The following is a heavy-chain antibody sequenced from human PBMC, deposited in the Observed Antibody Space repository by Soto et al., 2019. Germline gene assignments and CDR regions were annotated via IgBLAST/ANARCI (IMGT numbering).Heavy chain of an antibody. V-gene: IGHV3-30*04. CDR3: AKDGGFEIDYDFWSGSTHMAG. D-gene: IGHD3-3*01. Sequence: GGSLRLSCAASGFTFSRSAMSWFGQAPGKGLDWVSDIYYDGSNKYYADSVKGRFTISRDNSKNTLYLQMNSLRAEDTAVYYCAKDGGFEIDYDFWSGSTHMAGWGQGTTLPVSS. J-gene: IGHJ6*02. CDR2: IYYDGSNK. CDR1: GFTFSRSA.